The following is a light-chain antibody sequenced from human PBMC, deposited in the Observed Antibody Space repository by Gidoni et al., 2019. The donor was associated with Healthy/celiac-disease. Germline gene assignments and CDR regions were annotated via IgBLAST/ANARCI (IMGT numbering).Light chain of an antibody. CDR2: WAS. CDR3: QQYYSTPIT. CDR1: QSVLYSSNNKNY. J-gene: IGKJ5*01. Sequence: DIVMTQSPDSLAVSLGERATINCKSSQSVLYSSNNKNYLAWYQQKPGQPPKLLIYWASTRESGVPDRFCGSGSGTDFTLTISNRQAEDVAVYYCQQYYSTPITFGQGTRLEIK. V-gene: IGKV4-1*01.